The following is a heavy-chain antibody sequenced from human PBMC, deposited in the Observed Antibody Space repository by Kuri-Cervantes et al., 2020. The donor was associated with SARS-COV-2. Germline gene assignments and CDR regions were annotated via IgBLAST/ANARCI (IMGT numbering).Heavy chain of an antibody. D-gene: IGHD3-22*01. J-gene: IGHJ4*01. Sequence: GESLKISCAASGFTFSNAWMTWVRQVPGKGLECVGRIKSNTNGGTTDYAAPVKGRFTISRDDSKNTLYLQMNSLKTEDTAVYYCTADTSDSSGYSNDYWGQGTLVTVSS. CDR1: GFTFSNAW. CDR2: IKSNTNGGTT. V-gene: IGHV3-15*01. CDR3: TADTSDSSGYSNDY.